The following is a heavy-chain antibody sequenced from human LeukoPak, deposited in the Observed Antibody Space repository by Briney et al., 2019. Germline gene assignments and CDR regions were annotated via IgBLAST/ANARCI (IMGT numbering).Heavy chain of an antibody. CDR1: GYPFTGYY. CDR3: ARSRDNYYAYFDY. V-gene: IGHV1-2*02. J-gene: IGHJ4*02. D-gene: IGHD3-10*01. Sequence: ASVKVSCKASGYPFTGYYMHWVRQAPGQGLEWMGWINPNSGGTNYAQKFRSRVTMTRDTSITTAYMELSRLRSDDTAVYYCARSRDNYYAYFDYWGQGSLVTVSS. CDR2: INPNSGGT.